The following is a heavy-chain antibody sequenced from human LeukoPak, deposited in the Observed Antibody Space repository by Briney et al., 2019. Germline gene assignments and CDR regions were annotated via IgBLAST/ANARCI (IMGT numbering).Heavy chain of an antibody. J-gene: IGHJ2*01. CDR2: IYHSGST. CDR1: GDSISSGYY. D-gene: IGHD3-10*01. CDR3: ARNSASWSFDL. Sequence: SETLSLTCDVSGDSISSGYYWGWIRQPPGRGLEWIGTIYHSGSTYYNPSLKSRVTISADTSKNQFSLTLNSLTAADTAVYYCARNSASWSFDLWGRGTLVTVSS. V-gene: IGHV4-38-2*01.